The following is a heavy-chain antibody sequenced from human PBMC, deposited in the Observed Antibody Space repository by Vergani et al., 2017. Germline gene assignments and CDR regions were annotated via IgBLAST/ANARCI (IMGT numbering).Heavy chain of an antibody. CDR2: NNPNSGGT. CDR3: ARNDYGGNVDVDWFDP. Sequence: QVQLVQSGAEVKKPGASVKVSSKASGYTFTGYYMHWVRQAPGQGLEWMGWNNPNSGGTNYAQKFQGRVTMTRDTSISTAYMELSRLRSDDTAVYYCARNDYGGNVDVDWFDPWGQGTLVTVSS. CDR1: GYTFTGYY. J-gene: IGHJ5*02. D-gene: IGHD4-23*01. V-gene: IGHV1-2*02.